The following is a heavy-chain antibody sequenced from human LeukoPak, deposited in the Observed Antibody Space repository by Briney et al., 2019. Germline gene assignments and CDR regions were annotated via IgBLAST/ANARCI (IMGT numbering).Heavy chain of an antibody. CDR3: TSNPDYGGPLDY. CDR1: GFTFGDYA. J-gene: IGHJ4*02. CDR2: IRSKAYGGTT. Sequence: GRSLRLSCTASGFTFGDYAMSWFRQAPRKGLEWVGFIRSKAYGGTTEYAASVKGRFTISRDDSKSIAYLQMNSLKTKDTAVYYCTSNPDYGGPLDYWGQGTLVTVSS. V-gene: IGHV3-49*03. D-gene: IGHD4-23*01.